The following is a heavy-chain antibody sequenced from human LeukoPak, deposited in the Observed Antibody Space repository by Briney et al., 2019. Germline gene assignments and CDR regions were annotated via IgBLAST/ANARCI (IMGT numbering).Heavy chain of an antibody. D-gene: IGHD3-16*01. CDR2: INPSGGST. V-gene: IGHV1-46*01. Sequence: GASVKVSCKASGYTFTSYYMHWVRQAPGQGLEWMEIINPSGGSTSYAQKFQGRVTMTRDTSTSTVYMELSSLRSEDTAVYYCARGIQPPPEDYVNWFDPWGQGTLVTVSS. CDR3: ARGIQPPPEDYVNWFDP. CDR1: GYTFTSYY. J-gene: IGHJ5*02.